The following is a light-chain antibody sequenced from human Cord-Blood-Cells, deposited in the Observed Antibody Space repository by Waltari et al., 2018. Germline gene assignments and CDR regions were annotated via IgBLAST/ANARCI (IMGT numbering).Light chain of an antibody. V-gene: IGLV2-23*02. Sequence: QSALPHPASVSGSPGQSITIPGTGTSSDVGSYNLVSWYQQHPGKAPKLMIYEVSKRPSGVSNRFSGSKSGNTASLTISGLQAEDEADYYCCSYAGSYWVFGGGTKLTVL. CDR3: CSYAGSYWV. CDR2: EVS. J-gene: IGLJ3*02. CDR1: SSDVGSYNL.